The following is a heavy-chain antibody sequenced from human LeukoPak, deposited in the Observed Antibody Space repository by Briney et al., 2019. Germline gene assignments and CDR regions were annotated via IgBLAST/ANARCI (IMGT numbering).Heavy chain of an antibody. CDR2: ISAYNGNT. CDR1: GYTFTSYG. J-gene: IGHJ4*02. D-gene: IGHD1-1*01. V-gene: IGHV1-18*01. CDR3: ARSLERRLIDY. Sequence: ASVKVSCKASGYTFTSYGISWVRQAPGQGLEWMGWISAYNGNTNYAQKLQGRVTMTTDTSTSTACMELRSLRSDDTAVYYCARSLERRLIDYWGQGTLVTVSS.